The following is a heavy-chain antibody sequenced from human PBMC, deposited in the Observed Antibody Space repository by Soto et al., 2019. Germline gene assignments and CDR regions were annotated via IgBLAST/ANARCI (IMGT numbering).Heavy chain of an antibody. J-gene: IGHJ4*02. CDR1: GITLISYG. D-gene: IGHD3-22*01. Sequence: PGGSLRLSCASSGITLISYGVHWVRQAPGKGLEWVASISYDGSNKYYVDSVKGRFTISRDNSKNTLWLQMNSLRAEDTAVYYCASVGYGYDSSIVWGQGTQVTVSS. CDR3: ASVGYGYDSSIV. V-gene: IGHV3-30-3*01. CDR2: ISYDGSNK.